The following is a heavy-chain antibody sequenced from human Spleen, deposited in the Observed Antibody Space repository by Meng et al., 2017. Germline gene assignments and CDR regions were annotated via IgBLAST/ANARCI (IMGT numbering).Heavy chain of an antibody. D-gene: IGHD6-13*01. J-gene: IGHJ3*02. Sequence: ASVKVSCKASGYTFTGYYIHWVRQAPGQGLEWMGWINLNSGGTNYAQKFQGRVTMTRDTSISTAYMELSRLRSDDTAVYYCARYGSSNDAFDIWGQGTMVTVSS. V-gene: IGHV1-2*02. CDR1: GYTFTGYY. CDR2: INLNSGGT. CDR3: ARYGSSNDAFDI.